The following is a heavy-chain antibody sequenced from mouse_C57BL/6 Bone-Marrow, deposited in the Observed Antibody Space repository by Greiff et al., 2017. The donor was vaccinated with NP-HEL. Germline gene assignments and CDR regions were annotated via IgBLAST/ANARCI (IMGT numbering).Heavy chain of an antibody. CDR1: GYAFSSSW. Sequence: QVQLQQSGPELVKPGASVKISCKASGYAFSSSWMNWVKQRPGKGLEWIGRIYPGDGDTNYNGKFKGKATLTADKASSTAYMQLSSLTSEDSAVDFCERYYYYGRSPYYFDYWGQGTTLTVSS. V-gene: IGHV1-82*01. D-gene: IGHD1-1*01. CDR2: IYPGDGDT. CDR3: ERYYYYGRSPYYFDY. J-gene: IGHJ2*01.